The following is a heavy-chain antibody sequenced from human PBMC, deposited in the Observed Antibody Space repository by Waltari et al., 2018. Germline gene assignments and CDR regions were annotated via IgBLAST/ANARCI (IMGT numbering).Heavy chain of an antibody. CDR2: IYSGGST. J-gene: IGHJ4*02. D-gene: IGHD6-13*01. V-gene: IGHV3-23*03. CDR1: GFTFSSYA. Sequence: EVQLLESGGGLVQPGGSLRLSCAASGFTFSSYAMSWVRQAPGKGLEWVSVIYSGGSTYYADSVKGRFTISRDNSKNTLYLQMNSLRAEDTAVYYCAKDRWYYFDYWGQGTLVTVSS. CDR3: AKDRWYYFDY.